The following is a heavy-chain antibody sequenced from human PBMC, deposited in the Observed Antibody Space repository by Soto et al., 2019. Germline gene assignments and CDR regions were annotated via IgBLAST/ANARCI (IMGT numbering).Heavy chain of an antibody. J-gene: IGHJ4*02. CDR2: VSAYNGKS. CDR3: ARVRVGAELFSHFDS. CDR1: GYIFSNYG. Sequence: ASVKVSCKASGYIFSNYGISWMRQVPGQGLEWMGWVSAYNGKSNYTQKFQGRVTMTTDTATNTAYMELSSLRSEDTAVYYCARVRVGAELFSHFDSWGQGTPVTVSS. D-gene: IGHD1-26*01. V-gene: IGHV1-18*01.